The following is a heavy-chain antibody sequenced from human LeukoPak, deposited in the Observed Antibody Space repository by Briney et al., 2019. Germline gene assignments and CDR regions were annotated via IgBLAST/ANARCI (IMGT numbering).Heavy chain of an antibody. CDR2: ISAYNGNT. CDR1: GYTFTSYG. CDR3: AREVYYYDSSGYYERPDY. D-gene: IGHD3-22*01. J-gene: IGHJ4*02. V-gene: IGHV1-18*01. Sequence: ASVKVSCKASGYTFTSYGISWVRQAPGQGLESMGWISAYNGNTNYAQKLQGRVTMTTDTSTSTAYMELRSLRSDDTAVYYCAREVYYYDSSGYYERPDYWGQGTLVTVSS.